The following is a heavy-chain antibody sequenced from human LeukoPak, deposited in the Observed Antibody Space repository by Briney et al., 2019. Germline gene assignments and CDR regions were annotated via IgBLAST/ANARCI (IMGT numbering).Heavy chain of an antibody. CDR2: IYPSDSET. D-gene: IGHD3-10*01. Sequence: GESLQISFKGSGYHFTSYWIGWVRQMPGKGLGWMGIIYPSDSETRYSPSFKGQVTISVDKSITTAYVQWSSLKASDTAMYYCARPSGSGSYYNVLFDYWGQGTLVTVSS. V-gene: IGHV5-51*01. CDR1: GYHFTSYW. CDR3: ARPSGSGSYYNVLFDY. J-gene: IGHJ4*02.